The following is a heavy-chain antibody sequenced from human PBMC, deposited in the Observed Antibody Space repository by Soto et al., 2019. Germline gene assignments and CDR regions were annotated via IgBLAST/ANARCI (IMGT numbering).Heavy chain of an antibody. J-gene: IGHJ6*02. CDR1: GYTFTSYD. CDR2: MNPNSGNK. Sequence: ASVKVSCKASGYTFTSYDINWVRQATGQGLEWMGWMNPNSGNKGYAQKFQGRVTMTRNTSISTAYMKVSSLISEDTAVYYCARGHPYHRLCAFPHLHLDGDYYYGMNVWGLGTTVTVSS. CDR3: ARGHPYHRLCAFPHLHLDGDYYYGMNV. V-gene: IGHV1-8*01. D-gene: IGHD2-2*01.